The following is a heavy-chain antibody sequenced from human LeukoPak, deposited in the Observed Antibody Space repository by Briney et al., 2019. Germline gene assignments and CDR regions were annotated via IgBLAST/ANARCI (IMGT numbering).Heavy chain of an antibody. CDR1: GFTFSDYY. D-gene: IGHD6-13*01. CDR2: ISSSGSTI. CDR3: ARDVTAAGNAVDY. J-gene: IGHJ4*02. V-gene: IGHV3-11*01. Sequence: GGSLRLSCAASGFTFSDYYMSWLRQAPGKGLEWVSYISSSGSTIYFADSVKGRFTISRDNAKNSLYLQMNSLRAEDTAVYYCARDVTAAGNAVDYWGQGTLVTVSS.